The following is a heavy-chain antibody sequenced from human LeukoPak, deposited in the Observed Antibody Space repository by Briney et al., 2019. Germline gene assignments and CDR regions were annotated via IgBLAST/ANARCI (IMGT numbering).Heavy chain of an antibody. J-gene: IGHJ6*02. CDR1: GGSISSYY. CDR3: ARHGGSGDYDFWSGYCSYYGMDV. CDR2: ISDIGSI. Sequence: PSETLSLTCTVSGGSISSYYWSWIRQPPGKGLEWIAYISDIGSINYNPSLKSRVTISLDTSKNQFSLKLSSVTAADTAVYYCARHGGSGDYDFWSGYCSYYGMDVWGQGTTVTVSS. V-gene: IGHV4-59*08. D-gene: IGHD3-3*01.